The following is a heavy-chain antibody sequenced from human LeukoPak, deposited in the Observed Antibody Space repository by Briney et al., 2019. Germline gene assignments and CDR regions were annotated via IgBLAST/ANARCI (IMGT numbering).Heavy chain of an antibody. J-gene: IGHJ4*02. CDR1: GFTFRSYW. D-gene: IGHD5-18*01. V-gene: IGHV3-74*01. CDR2: IHTDGSST. CDR3: VRGGSGKTYGELVY. Sequence: GGSLRLFCAASGFTFRSYWMHWIRQAPGKGLVWVSRIHTDGSSTNYADSVKGRFTISRDNAKNTLYLQMNSLSAEDTGVYYCVRGGSGKTYGELVYWGQGTLVTVSS.